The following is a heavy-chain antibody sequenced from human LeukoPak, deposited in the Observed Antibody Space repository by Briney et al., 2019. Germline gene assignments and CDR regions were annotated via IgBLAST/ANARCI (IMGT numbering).Heavy chain of an antibody. J-gene: IGHJ4*02. CDR2: IKQDGREK. CDR3: ARYGPRGGFDY. V-gene: IGHV3-7*01. Sequence: GGSLRLSCAASGFTFSNYWMSWVRQAPGRGLEWVDNIKQDGREKNYVDSVKGRFTISRGNGTNSLYLQMNSLRAEDTAVYYWARYGPRGGFDYWGQGTLVTVSS. CDR1: GFTFSNYW. D-gene: IGHD3-10*01.